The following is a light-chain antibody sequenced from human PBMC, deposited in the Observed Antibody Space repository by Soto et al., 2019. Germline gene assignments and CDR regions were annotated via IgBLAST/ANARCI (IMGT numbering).Light chain of an antibody. J-gene: IGLJ2*01. CDR1: SSNIGTGYD. Sequence: QSVLTQPPSVSGAPGQRVTISCTGTSSNIGTGYDVHWYRQFPGTAPKLLIYDDTNRPSGVPDRFSGSKSGTSASLAITGLQAEDEADYYCQSYASSLSAVVFGGGTKLTVL. CDR3: QSYASSLSAVV. CDR2: DDT. V-gene: IGLV1-40*01.